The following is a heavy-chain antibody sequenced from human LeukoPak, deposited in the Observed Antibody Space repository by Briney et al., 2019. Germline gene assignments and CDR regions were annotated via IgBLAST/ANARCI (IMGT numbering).Heavy chain of an antibody. D-gene: IGHD1-14*01. Sequence: SETLSLTCTVSGGSVYNNYWTWIRQPPGKGLEWIGYVYSNGNTNYSPSLKSRVTMSIETSRSQFSLTVTSVTAADTAVYYCASGTFDGPLYGTYWYFHFWGRGTLVTVSS. CDR1: GGSVYNNY. V-gene: IGHV4-59*02. CDR3: ASGTFDGPLYGTYWYFHF. CDR2: VYSNGNT. J-gene: IGHJ2*01.